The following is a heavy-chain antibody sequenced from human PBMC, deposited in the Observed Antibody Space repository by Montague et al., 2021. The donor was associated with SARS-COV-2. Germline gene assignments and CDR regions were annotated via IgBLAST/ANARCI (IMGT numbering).Heavy chain of an antibody. D-gene: IGHD2-2*02. CDR2: INHSGST. CDR3: ASLTLGYCSSNSCYRDWFDP. CDR1: GGSFSGYY. V-gene: IGHV4-34*01. Sequence: SETLSLTCAVYGGSFSGYYWSWIRQPPGKGLEWIGEINHSGSTNYNPSLMSRVTILVDTTKNQFSLKLSSVTAADTAVHYCASLTLGYCSSNSCYRDWFDPWGQGTLVTVSS. J-gene: IGHJ5*02.